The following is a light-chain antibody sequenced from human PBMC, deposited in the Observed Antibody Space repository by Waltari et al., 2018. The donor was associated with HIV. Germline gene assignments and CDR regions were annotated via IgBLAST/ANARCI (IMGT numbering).Light chain of an antibody. CDR2: YDD. CDR3: AAWDDYLNGYV. Sequence: QSVLTQPPSVSEAPRQRVTISCSGRSSNLGNNAINWYQQVPGKAPNLLIYYDDLLSSGVSDRFSGSKSGTSASLAIRGLQSEDEAEYYCAAWDDYLNGYVFGSGTKVTVL. V-gene: IGLV1-36*01. J-gene: IGLJ1*01. CDR1: SSNLGNNA.